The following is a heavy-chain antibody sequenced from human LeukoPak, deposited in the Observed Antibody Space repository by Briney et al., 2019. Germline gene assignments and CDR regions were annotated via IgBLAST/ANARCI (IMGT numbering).Heavy chain of an antibody. CDR3: ATDSTSFLDY. J-gene: IGHJ4*02. D-gene: IGHD2-2*01. CDR2: ISSSGSTI. Sequence: GSLRLSCAASGFPFSYYHMSWIRPAPGEGLEWVSYISSSGSTIYYADSVKGRFTISRDNAKNSLYLQMNSLRAEDTAVYYCATDSTSFLDYWGQGTLVTVSS. V-gene: IGHV3-11*04. CDR1: GFPFSYYH.